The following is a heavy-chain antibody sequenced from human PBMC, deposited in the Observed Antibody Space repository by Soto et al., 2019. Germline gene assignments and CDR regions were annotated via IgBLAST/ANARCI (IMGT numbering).Heavy chain of an antibody. J-gene: IGHJ4*02. CDR2: MNQAGREK. Sequence: EVQLVESGGGLVRPGGSLRLSCGASGFSFRDYWMTWVRQAPGKGLEWVANMNQAGREKNYVDSVKGRFIISRDNAQYSLYPQSDSLSAADTAVYYCARQHSGSYYFDYWGLGTLVTVSS. CDR1: GFSFRDYW. V-gene: IGHV3-7*05. CDR3: ARQHSGSYYFDY. D-gene: IGHD1-26*01.